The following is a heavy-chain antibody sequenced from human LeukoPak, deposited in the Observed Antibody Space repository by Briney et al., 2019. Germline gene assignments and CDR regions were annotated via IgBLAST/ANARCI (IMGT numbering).Heavy chain of an antibody. J-gene: IGHJ6*03. V-gene: IGHV1-69*13. CDR3: ARDTGITGTYYMDV. D-gene: IGHD1-20*01. Sequence: SVKVSCKASGGTFSSYAISWVRQAPGQGLEWMGGIIPIFGTANYAQKFQGRVTITADESTSTAYMELGSLRSEDTAVYYCARDTGITGTYYMDVWGKGTTVTVSS. CDR2: IIPIFGTA. CDR1: GGTFSSYA.